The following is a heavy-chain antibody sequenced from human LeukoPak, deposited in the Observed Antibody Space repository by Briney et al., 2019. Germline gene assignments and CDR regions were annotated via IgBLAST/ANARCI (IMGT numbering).Heavy chain of an antibody. Sequence: SETLSLTCSVSGDSLSSYSWSWIRQPSGKGLEWIGYIFNSGSTTYNPSLESRVTISQDTSKKQFSLRLRSVTAADTAVYYCAGDYTSWSYRFDYWGQGALVTVSS. V-gene: IGHV4-59*01. CDR2: IFNSGST. D-gene: IGHD3-10*01. CDR1: GDSLSSYS. J-gene: IGHJ4*02. CDR3: AGDYTSWSYRFDY.